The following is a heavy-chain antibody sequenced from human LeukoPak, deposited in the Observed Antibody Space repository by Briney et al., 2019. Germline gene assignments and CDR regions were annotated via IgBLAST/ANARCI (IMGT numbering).Heavy chain of an antibody. CDR1: GFTFSDYY. Sequence: GGSLRLSCAASGFTFSDYYMSWIRQAPGKGLEWVSYISSSGSTIYYADSVKGRFTISRDNAKNSLYLQMNSLRAEDTAVYYCASSAPKRWLQYSVAFDIWGQGTMVTVSS. CDR3: ASSAPKRWLQYSVAFDI. D-gene: IGHD5-24*01. J-gene: IGHJ3*02. V-gene: IGHV3-11*01. CDR2: ISSSGSTI.